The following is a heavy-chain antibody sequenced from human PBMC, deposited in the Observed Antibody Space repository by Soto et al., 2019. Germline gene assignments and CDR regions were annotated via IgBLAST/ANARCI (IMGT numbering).Heavy chain of an antibody. V-gene: IGHV4-31*03. CDR1: GGSINSGGYY. CDR2: VFYSGAT. D-gene: IGHD2-15*01. CDR3: AREDGHCRAGTCYALDY. Sequence: QVQLQESGPGLVKPSQTLSLTCTVSGGSINSGGYYWSWIRQHPEKGLEWIGYVFYSGATHYDPSLESRVTISADTSKNQFSLKLSSVTAADTAVYYCAREDGHCRAGTCYALDYWGQGTLVTVSS. J-gene: IGHJ4*02.